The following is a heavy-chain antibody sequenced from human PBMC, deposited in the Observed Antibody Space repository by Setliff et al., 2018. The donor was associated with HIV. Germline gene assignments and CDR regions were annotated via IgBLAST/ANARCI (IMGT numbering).Heavy chain of an antibody. CDR2: ISPNSGYT. Sequence: ASVKVSCKASGYSFTSYAISWVRQAPGQGLEWMAWISPNSGYTLFAQKFRGRVTMTTDTSMSTAYMELRSLRSDDTAVYYSARGPPIVVVPAALLTFDYWGQGTLVTVSS. V-gene: IGHV1-18*01. CDR1: GYSFTSYA. J-gene: IGHJ4*02. CDR3: ARGPPIVVVPAALLTFDY. D-gene: IGHD2-2*01.